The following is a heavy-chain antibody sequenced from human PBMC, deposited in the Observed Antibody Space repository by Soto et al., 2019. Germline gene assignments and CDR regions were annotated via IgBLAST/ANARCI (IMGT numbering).Heavy chain of an antibody. CDR2: IKSDGSST. CDR3: ARSDWFDP. CDR1: GFTFSTYC. J-gene: IGHJ5*02. V-gene: IGHV3-74*01. Sequence: EVQLVESGGGLVQPGGSLRLSCAASGFTFSTYCMHWVRQAPGKGLVWVSRIKSDGSSTTYADSVKGRFTISRDNAKNTLYLQMNTLRVEETAVYYCARSDWFDPWGQGTLVTVSS.